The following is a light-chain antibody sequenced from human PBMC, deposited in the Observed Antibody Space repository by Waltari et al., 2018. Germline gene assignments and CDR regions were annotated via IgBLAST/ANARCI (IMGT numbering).Light chain of an antibody. V-gene: IGKV3-15*01. CDR2: GAS. J-gene: IGKJ1*01. Sequence: EIVMTQSPATLSVSPGERATLSCRASQSRNNNVAWYQHKPGQAPRLLISGASTRASSLTARFTGGGSGTEFTLTISGLQSDDVAVYYCQQYSSWPRTFGQGTQVEI. CDR3: QQYSSWPRT. CDR1: QSRNNN.